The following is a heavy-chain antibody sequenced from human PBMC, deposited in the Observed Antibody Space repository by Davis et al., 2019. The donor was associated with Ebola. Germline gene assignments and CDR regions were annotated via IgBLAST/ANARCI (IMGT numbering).Heavy chain of an antibody. CDR1: EDIFTSDY. CDR2: YNPSGDTK. Sequence: ASVKVSCKAPEDIFTSDYIHWVRQAPGQGLEWMGIYNPSGDTKSYAQKFQGRVTMTRDMSTSTVYMELSSLRSEDTALYYCATDLSTYTYGSYSYGMDVWGQGTTVIVSS. V-gene: IGHV1-46*01. D-gene: IGHD2/OR15-2a*01. J-gene: IGHJ6*02. CDR3: ATDLSTYTYGSYSYGMDV.